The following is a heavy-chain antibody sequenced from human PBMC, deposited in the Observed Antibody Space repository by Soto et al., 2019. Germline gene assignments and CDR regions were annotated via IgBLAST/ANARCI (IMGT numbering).Heavy chain of an antibody. Sequence: EVQLVESGGGLVQPGGSLRLSCTAPQFTFSGYWRHWVRQAPGKGLVWVSHINTDGTITSYADFVKGRFTISRDNAKNTLYLQMNSLGAEDTAVYYCATLSAPSDYWGLGTLVTVS. CDR1: QFTFSGYW. CDR2: INTDGTIT. V-gene: IGHV3-74*01. J-gene: IGHJ4*02. CDR3: ATLSAPSDY.